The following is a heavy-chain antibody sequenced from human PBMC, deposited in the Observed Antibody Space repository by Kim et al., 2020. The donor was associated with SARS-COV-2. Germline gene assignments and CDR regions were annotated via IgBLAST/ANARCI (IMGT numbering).Heavy chain of an antibody. CDR3: AKDQAGYCSSAGCSTGLDY. V-gene: IGHV3-9*01. Sequence: GGSLRLSCAASGFGFVDHAMHWVRQAPGKGLEWVSGISWNSGSVGYADSVRGRFTISRDNAKNSLYLQMNSLRAEDTALYYCAKDQAGYCSSAGCSTGLDYWGKGTLVTVSS. J-gene: IGHJ4*02. CDR1: GFGFVDHA. CDR2: ISWNSGSV. D-gene: IGHD2-2*01.